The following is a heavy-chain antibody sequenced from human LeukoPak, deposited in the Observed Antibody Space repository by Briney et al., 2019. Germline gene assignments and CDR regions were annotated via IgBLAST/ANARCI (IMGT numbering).Heavy chain of an antibody. Sequence: SQTLSCTCAISGDSVSSNSAAWNWIRQSQSRGLEWLGRTYYRSKWYNEYAVSVKSRITINPDTSKNQCSLQLNSVTPEDTAVYYCAREDGIVATIFHYWGQGTLVTVSS. J-gene: IGHJ4*02. CDR1: GDSVSSNSAA. CDR2: TYYRSKWYN. D-gene: IGHD5-12*01. CDR3: AREDGIVATIFHY. V-gene: IGHV6-1*01.